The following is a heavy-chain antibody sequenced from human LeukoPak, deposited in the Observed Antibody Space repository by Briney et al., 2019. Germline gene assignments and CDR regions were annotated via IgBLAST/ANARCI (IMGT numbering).Heavy chain of an antibody. CDR2: INPNSGGT. D-gene: IGHD6-13*01. J-gene: IGHJ6*02. CDR1: GYTFTGYY. V-gene: IGHV1-2*02. CDR3: ASAGIAAAGGFYYYYYGMDV. Sequence: ASVKVSCKASGYTFTGYYMHWVRQAPGQGLEWMGWINPNSGGTNHAQKFQGRVTMTRDTSISTAYMELSRLRSDDTAVYYCASAGIAAAGGFYYYYYGMDVWGQGTTVTVSS.